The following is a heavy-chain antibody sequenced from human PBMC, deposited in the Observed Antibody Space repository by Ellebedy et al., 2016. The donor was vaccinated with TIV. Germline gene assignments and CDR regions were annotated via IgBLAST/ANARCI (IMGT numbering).Heavy chain of an antibody. CDR2: TYYRSRWYN. Sequence: SETLSLTXAISGDSVSSNSVAWNWIRQSPSRGLEWLGRTYYRSRWYNDYAVSVKSRISINADTSKNHFSLQLNSVTPEDTAIYYCARDVRDWDTPQYYSCGMDVWGQGTTVTVSS. D-gene: IGHD3/OR15-3a*01. V-gene: IGHV6-1*01. CDR3: ARDVRDWDTPQYYSCGMDV. J-gene: IGHJ6*02. CDR1: GDSVSSNSVA.